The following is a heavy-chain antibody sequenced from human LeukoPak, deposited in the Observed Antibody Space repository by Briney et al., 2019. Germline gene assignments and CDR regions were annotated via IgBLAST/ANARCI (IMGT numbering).Heavy chain of an antibody. J-gene: IGHJ6*02. Sequence: SETLSLTCTVSGGSISGYYWSWILQPPGKGLEWIGYIYYSGSATYNPSLKSRVTISVDTSKNQFSLRLSSVTAADTAVYYCARKISGYENGMDVWGQGTTVTVSS. CDR2: IYYSGSA. CDR3: ARKISGYENGMDV. V-gene: IGHV4-59*08. CDR1: GGSISGYY. D-gene: IGHD5-12*01.